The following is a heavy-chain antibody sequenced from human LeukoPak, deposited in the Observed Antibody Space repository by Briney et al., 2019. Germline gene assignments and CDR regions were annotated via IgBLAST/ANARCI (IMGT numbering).Heavy chain of an antibody. V-gene: IGHV1-18*04. Sequence: VASVTVSCKASGYTFTSYGISWVRQAPGQGREGMGWISAYNGNTNYAQKLQGRVTMTTDTSTSTAYMELRSLRSDDTAVYYCASGYYDILTGYQDYYFDYWGQGTLVTVSS. CDR1: GYTFTSYG. J-gene: IGHJ4*02. CDR2: ISAYNGNT. CDR3: ASGYYDILTGYQDYYFDY. D-gene: IGHD3-9*01.